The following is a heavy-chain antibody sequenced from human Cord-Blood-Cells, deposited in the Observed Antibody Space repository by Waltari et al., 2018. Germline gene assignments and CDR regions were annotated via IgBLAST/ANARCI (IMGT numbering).Heavy chain of an antibody. CDR1: GWSFSGYY. J-gene: IGHJ6*03. D-gene: IGHD6-6*01. CDR3: ARGAPTPFGLIAARPHYYYMDV. CDR2: INHSGST. Sequence: QVQLQQWGAGLLKPSETLSLTCAVYGWSFSGYYWSWIRQPPGQGLEWIGEINHSGSTNYNPSLKSRVTISVDTSKNQFSLKLSSVTAADTAVYYCARGAPTPFGLIAARPHYYYMDVWGKGTTVTVSS. V-gene: IGHV4-34*01.